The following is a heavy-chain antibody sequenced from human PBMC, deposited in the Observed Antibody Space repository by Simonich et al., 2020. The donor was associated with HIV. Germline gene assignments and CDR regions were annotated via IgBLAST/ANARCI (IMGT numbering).Heavy chain of an antibody. Sequence: GGGVVQPGRSLRLSCAASGFPFSSYAMHWVRQAPGKGLEWVAVISYDGSNKYYADSVKGRFPISSDNSKNTLYRQMNSLRAEDTAVYYCARAWSKVVVLGVGYWGQGTLVTVSS. D-gene: IGHD3-22*01. CDR3: ARAWSKVVVLGVGY. V-gene: IGHV3-30*07. CDR2: ISYDGSNK. CDR1: GFPFSSYA. J-gene: IGHJ4*02.